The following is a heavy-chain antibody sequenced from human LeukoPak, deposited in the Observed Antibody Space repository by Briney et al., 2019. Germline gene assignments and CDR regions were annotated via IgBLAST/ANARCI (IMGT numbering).Heavy chain of an antibody. D-gene: IGHD3-16*01. J-gene: IGHJ4*02. CDR1: GFTFSSYA. Sequence: PGGSLRLSCAASGFTFSSYAMHWVRQAPGKGLEWVAVISYDGSNKYYADSVKGRFTISRDNSKNTLYLQMNSLRAEDTAVYYCAKRNTGGSQRDSYFDYWGQGTLVTVSS. CDR2: ISYDGSNK. CDR3: AKRNTGGSQRDSYFDY. V-gene: IGHV3-30-3*02.